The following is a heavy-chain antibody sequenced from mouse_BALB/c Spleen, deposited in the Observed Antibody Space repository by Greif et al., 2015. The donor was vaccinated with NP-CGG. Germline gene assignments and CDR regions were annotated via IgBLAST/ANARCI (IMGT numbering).Heavy chain of an antibody. CDR1: GYTFTDYA. V-gene: IGHV1-67*01. J-gene: IGHJ4*01. D-gene: IGHD2-13*01. CDR2: ISTYSGNT. CDR3: ARNLLRWYAMDY. Sequence: QVQLQQSGPELVRPGVSVKISCKGSGYTFTDYAMHWVKQSHAKSLEWIGVISTYSGNTNYNQKFKGKATMTVDKSSSTAYMELARLTSEDSAIYYCARNLLRWYAMDYWGQGTSVTVSS.